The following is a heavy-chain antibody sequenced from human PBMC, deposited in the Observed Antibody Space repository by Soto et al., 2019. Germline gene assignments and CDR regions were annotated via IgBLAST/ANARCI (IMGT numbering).Heavy chain of an antibody. CDR3: ARDAPPYSSGWSVFVY. CDR1: GFTFSSYA. D-gene: IGHD6-19*01. V-gene: IGHV3-30-3*01. J-gene: IGHJ4*02. CDR2: ISYDGSNK. Sequence: PGWSLRLSCAASGFTFSSYAMHWVRQAPGNGLEWVAVISYDGSNKYYADSVKGRFTISRDNSKNTLYLQMNSLRAEDTAVYYCARDAPPYSSGWSVFVYWGQGTLVTVSS.